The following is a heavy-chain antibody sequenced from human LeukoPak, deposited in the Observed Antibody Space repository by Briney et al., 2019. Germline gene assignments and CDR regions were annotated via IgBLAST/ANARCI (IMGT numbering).Heavy chain of an antibody. J-gene: IGHJ4*02. CDR1: GGSISSSVYY. CDR3: TSLIRIVGSSGDDY. CDR2: IFYSGSS. D-gene: IGHD1-26*01. Sequence: SETLSLTCTVSGGSISSSVYYWGWIRQPPEKGLEWIGSIFYSGSSFYNPSLKSRVSISVDTSKNQFSLKLNSVTAADTAVYYCTSLIRIVGSSGDDYWGQGTLVTVSS. V-gene: IGHV4-39*01.